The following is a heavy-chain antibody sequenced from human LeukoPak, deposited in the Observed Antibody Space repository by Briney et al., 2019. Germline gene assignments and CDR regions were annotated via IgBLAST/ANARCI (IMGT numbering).Heavy chain of an antibody. V-gene: IGHV1-8*01. Sequence: ASVKVSFKASGYTFTSYDINWVRQATGQGLEWMGWMNPNSGNTGYAQKFQGRVTMTRNTSISTAYMELSSLRSEDTAVYYCARGGDHPTFLFYYMDVWGKGTTVTVSS. CDR1: GYTFTSYD. CDR2: MNPNSGNT. CDR3: ARGGDHPTFLFYYMDV. J-gene: IGHJ6*03. D-gene: IGHD3-16*01.